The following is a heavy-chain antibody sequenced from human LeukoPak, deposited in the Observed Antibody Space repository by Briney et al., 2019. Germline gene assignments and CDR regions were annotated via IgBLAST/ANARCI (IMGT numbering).Heavy chain of an antibody. CDR3: ACDEPHCDY. CDR2: IIPIFGTA. V-gene: IGHV1-69*05. CDR1: GGTFSSYA. Sequence: SVKVSCKASGGTFSSYAISWVQQAPGQGLEWMGRIIPIFGTANYAQKFQGRVTITTDESTSTAYMELSSLRSEDTAVCYCACDEPHCDYWGQGTLVTVSS. J-gene: IGHJ4*02. D-gene: IGHD1-14*01.